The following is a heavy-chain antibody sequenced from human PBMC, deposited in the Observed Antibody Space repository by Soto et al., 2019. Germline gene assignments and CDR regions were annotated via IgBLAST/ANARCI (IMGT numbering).Heavy chain of an antibody. Sequence: QVQLVESGGGVVQPGRSLRLSCAASGFTFSSYAMHWVRQAPGKGLEWVAVISYDGSNKYYADSVKGRFTISRDNSKNTLHLQMNSLRAEDTAVYYCARGAPRRLDYWGQGTLVTVSS. CDR1: GFTFSSYA. CDR3: ARGAPRRLDY. J-gene: IGHJ4*02. CDR2: ISYDGSNK. V-gene: IGHV3-30-3*01.